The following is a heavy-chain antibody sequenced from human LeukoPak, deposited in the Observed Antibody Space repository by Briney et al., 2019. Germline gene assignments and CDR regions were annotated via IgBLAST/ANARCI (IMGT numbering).Heavy chain of an antibody. J-gene: IGHJ5*02. Sequence: ASVKVSCKASGGTFSSYAISWVRQAPGQGLEWMGWINPNSGGTNYAQKFQGRVTMTRDTSISTAYMELRSLRSDDTAVYYCARDRSSVVVIHPNWFDPWGQGTLVTVSS. CDR3: ARDRSSVVVIHPNWFDP. CDR1: GGTFSSYA. CDR2: INPNSGGT. D-gene: IGHD3-22*01. V-gene: IGHV1-2*02.